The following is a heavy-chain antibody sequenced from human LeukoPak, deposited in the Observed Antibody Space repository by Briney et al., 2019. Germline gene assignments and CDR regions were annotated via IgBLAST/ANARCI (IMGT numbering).Heavy chain of an antibody. CDR3: AKSMIIGRWLQITNSPFDY. CDR1: GFTFTSYS. J-gene: IGHJ4*02. Sequence: GGSLRLSCAASGFTFTSYSMNWVRQAPGKGLEWVSSISSSSSYIYYADSVKGRFTISRDNSKNTLYLQMNSLRAEDTAVYYCAKSMIIGRWLQITNSPFDYWGQGTLVTVSS. D-gene: IGHD5-24*01. CDR2: ISSSSSYI. V-gene: IGHV3-21*01.